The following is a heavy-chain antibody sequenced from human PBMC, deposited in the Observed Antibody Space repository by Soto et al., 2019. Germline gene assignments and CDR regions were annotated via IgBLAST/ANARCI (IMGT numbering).Heavy chain of an antibody. Sequence: GSLRLSCAASGFTFSSYGMHWVRQAPVKGLEWVAVISYDGSNKYYADSVKGRFTISRENSKNTLYLQMKSLRAEDTAVYYCSKYFRPTGIRGVIITYSYGMDVWGQGTTVTVSS. J-gene: IGHJ6*02. D-gene: IGHD3-10*01. CDR2: ISYDGSNK. CDR3: SKYFRPTGIRGVIITYSYGMDV. CDR1: GFTFSSYG. V-gene: IGHV3-30*18.